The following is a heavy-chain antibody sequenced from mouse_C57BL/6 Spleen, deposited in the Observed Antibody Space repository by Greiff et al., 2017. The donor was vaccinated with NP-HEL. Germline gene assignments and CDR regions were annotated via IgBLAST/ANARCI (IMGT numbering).Heavy chain of an antibody. J-gene: IGHJ4*01. Sequence: EVHLVESGGGLVKPGGSLKLSCAASGFTFSDYGMHWVRQAPEKGLEWVAYISSGSSTIYYADTVKGRFTISRDNAKNTLFLQMTSLRSVDTAMYYCARQLGKGVYAMDYWGQGTSVTVSS. CDR1: GFTFSDYG. CDR3: ARQLGKGVYAMDY. V-gene: IGHV5-17*01. CDR2: ISSGSSTI. D-gene: IGHD4-1*02.